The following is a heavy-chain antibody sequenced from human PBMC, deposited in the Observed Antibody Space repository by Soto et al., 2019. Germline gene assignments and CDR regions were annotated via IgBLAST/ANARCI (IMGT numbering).Heavy chain of an antibody. J-gene: IGHJ4*02. D-gene: IGHD4-17*01. V-gene: IGHV1-18*01. CDR3: ARSHDGDYVGDHRKYYFDY. Sequence: QVQLVQSGAEVKKPGASVKVSCKASGYTFTSYGISWVRQAPGQGLEWMGWISAYNGNTNNAQKLQGRVTMTTDTSTSTAYMELRSLRYDDTAVYYCARSHDGDYVGDHRKYYFDYWGQGTLVTVSS. CDR1: GYTFTSYG. CDR2: ISAYNGNT.